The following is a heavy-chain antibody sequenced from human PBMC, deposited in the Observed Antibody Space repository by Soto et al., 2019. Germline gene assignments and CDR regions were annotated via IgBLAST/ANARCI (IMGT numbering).Heavy chain of an antibody. V-gene: IGHV4-34*01. CDR3: ARGPPINYYDGSGYYYFDY. Sequence: PSETLSLTCTVYGGSFSDYYWTWIRQPPGEGLEWIGEITHSGRTNYNPSLKSRVTMSVDTSRTQFSLKLSSVTAADTAVYYCARGPPINYYDGSGYYYFDYWGQGTLVTVSS. J-gene: IGHJ4*02. D-gene: IGHD3-22*01. CDR1: GGSFSDYY. CDR2: ITHSGRT.